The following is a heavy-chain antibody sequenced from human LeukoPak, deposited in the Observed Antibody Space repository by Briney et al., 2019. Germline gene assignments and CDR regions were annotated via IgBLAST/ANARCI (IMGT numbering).Heavy chain of an antibody. J-gene: IGHJ5*02. Sequence: PSETLSLTCTVSGGPISSSSYYWGWIRQPPGKGLEWIGSIYYSGSTYYNPSLKSRVTISVDTSKNQFSLKLSSVTAADTAVYYCAREEYYGGKVSWFDPWGQGTLVTVSS. CDR3: AREEYYGGKVSWFDP. V-gene: IGHV4-39*07. D-gene: IGHD4-23*01. CDR2: IYYSGST. CDR1: GGPISSSSYY.